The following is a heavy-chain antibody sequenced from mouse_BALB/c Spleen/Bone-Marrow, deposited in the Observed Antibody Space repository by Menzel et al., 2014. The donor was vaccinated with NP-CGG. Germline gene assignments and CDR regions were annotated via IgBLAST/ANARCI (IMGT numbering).Heavy chain of an antibody. J-gene: IGHJ2*01. Sequence: VKLMESGAELMKPGASVKISCKATGYTFSNYWIDWMKQRPGHGLEWIGEILPGSGTANYNEKFKGKATFTADTSSNTAYMQLSSLTSEDSALYYCARDSVVPYYFDFWGQGTTLTVSS. D-gene: IGHD1-1*01. CDR1: GYTFSNYW. CDR3: ARDSVVPYYFDF. V-gene: IGHV1-9*01. CDR2: ILPGSGTA.